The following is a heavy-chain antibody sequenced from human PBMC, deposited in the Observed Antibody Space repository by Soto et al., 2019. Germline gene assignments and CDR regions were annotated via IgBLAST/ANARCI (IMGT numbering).Heavy chain of an antibody. CDR3: AGGGGRHLRRLET. D-gene: IGHD3-16*01. CDR1: DSVFVTSV. CDR2: ISANDGGT. V-gene: IGHV1-18*01. Sequence: QALLEQSGPEVKKPGDSVRISCWLYDSVFVTSVITWLRQAPGQGLEWMGRISANDGGTLSAMKFTDRLVMSTDPRRTMAYRQLWDWTADDSAVYFCAGGGGRHLRRLETWGHGSPVPVSS. J-gene: IGHJ4*01.